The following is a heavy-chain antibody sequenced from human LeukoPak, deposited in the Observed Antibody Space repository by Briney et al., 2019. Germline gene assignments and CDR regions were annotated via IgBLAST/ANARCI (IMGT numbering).Heavy chain of an antibody. V-gene: IGHV6-1*01. D-gene: IGHD6-13*01. Sequence: QTLSLTCAISGDSVSSNSAAWNWIRQSPSRGLEWLGRTYYRSKWYNDYAVSVKSRITINPDTSKNQFSLQLNSVTPEDTAVYYCARVWRIAAAGMTSWFDPWGQGTLVTVSS. J-gene: IGHJ5*02. CDR2: TYYRSKWYN. CDR3: ARVWRIAAAGMTSWFDP. CDR1: GDSVSSNSAA.